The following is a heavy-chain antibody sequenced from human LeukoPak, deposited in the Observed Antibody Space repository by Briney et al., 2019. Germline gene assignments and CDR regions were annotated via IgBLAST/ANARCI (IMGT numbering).Heavy chain of an antibody. V-gene: IGHV4-59*08. Sequence: ASETLSLTCTVSGGSISSYYWSWIRQPPGKGLEWIGYIYYSGSTNYNPSLKSRVTISVDTSKNQFSLKLSSVTAADTAVYYCARHISNGDSKFDPWGQGTLVTVSS. CDR1: GGSISSYY. J-gene: IGHJ5*02. CDR2: IYYSGST. CDR3: ARHISNGDSKFDP. D-gene: IGHD4-17*01.